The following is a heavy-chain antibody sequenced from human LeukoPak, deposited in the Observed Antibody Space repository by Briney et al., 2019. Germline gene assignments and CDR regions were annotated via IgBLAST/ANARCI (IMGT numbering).Heavy chain of an antibody. CDR2: ISWNSGSI. Sequence: PGGSLRLSCAASGFTFDDYAMHWVRQAPGKGLEWVSGISWNSGSIGYADSVKGRFTISRDNSKNTLYLQMNSLRAEDTAVYYCARAHDILTGYYNLDPYYFDYWGQGTLVTVSS. D-gene: IGHD3-9*01. CDR1: GFTFDDYA. J-gene: IGHJ4*02. CDR3: ARAHDILTGYYNLDPYYFDY. V-gene: IGHV3-9*01.